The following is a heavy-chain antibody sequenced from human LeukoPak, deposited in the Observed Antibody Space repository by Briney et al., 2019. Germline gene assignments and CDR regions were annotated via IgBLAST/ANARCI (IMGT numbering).Heavy chain of an antibody. D-gene: IGHD5-24*01. CDR1: GFTFSSYA. CDR2: IFYDGSNQ. V-gene: IGHV3-30*01. J-gene: IGHJ4*02. CDR3: ARDLVEMATTQIDY. Sequence: AGGSLRLSCVASGFTFSSYAVHWVRQAPGKGLEWLAVIFYDGSNQYYADSVKGRFTISRDNSKNTLYLQLNSLRAEDTALYYCARDLVEMATTQIDYWGQGTQVTVSS.